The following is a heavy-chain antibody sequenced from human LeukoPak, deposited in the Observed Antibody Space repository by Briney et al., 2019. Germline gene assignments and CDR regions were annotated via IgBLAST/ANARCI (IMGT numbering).Heavy chain of an antibody. CDR3: ARGVFEGGSSASNAFDI. CDR1: GYTFTSYD. V-gene: IGHV1-2*02. J-gene: IGHJ3*02. CDR2: MNPNSGGT. Sequence: ASVKVSCKASGYTFTSYDINWVRQATGQGLEWMGWMNPNSGGTNYAQKFQGRVTMTRDTSISTAYMELSRLRSDDTAVYYCARGVFEGGSSASNAFDIWGQGTMVTVSS. D-gene: IGHD1-26*01.